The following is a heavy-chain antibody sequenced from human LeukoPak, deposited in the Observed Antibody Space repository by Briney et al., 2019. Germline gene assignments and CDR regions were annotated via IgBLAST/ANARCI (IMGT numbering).Heavy chain of an antibody. D-gene: IGHD5-24*01. CDR2: ISDDGKKK. Sequence: GGSLRLSCVGSGFTFSRYDVHWVRQAPGKGLEWVAVISDDGKKKIYADSVKGRFTISRDNAKNSLYLQMNSLRAEDTAVYYCARHQRDGYTKFDYWGQGTLVTVSS. CDR1: GFTFSRYD. J-gene: IGHJ4*02. V-gene: IGHV3-30*04. CDR3: ARHQRDGYTKFDY.